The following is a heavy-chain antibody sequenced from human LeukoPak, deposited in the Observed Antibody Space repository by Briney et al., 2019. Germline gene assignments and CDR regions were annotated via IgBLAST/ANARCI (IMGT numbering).Heavy chain of an antibody. CDR3: ARGRYYDSSGYYYEDY. Sequence: PGGSLGLSCAASGFTFSSYSMNWVRQAPGKGLEWVSSISSSSSYIYYADSVKGRFTISRDNAKNSLYLQMNSLRAEDTAVYYCARGRYYDSSGYYYEDYWGQGTLVTVSS. CDR1: GFTFSSYS. V-gene: IGHV3-21*01. J-gene: IGHJ4*02. D-gene: IGHD3-22*01. CDR2: ISSSSSYI.